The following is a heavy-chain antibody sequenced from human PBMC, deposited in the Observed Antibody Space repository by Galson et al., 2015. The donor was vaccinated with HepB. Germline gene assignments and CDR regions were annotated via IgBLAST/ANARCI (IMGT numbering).Heavy chain of an antibody. CDR1: GFTFSSYE. CDR2: ISSSGSTI. D-gene: IGHD3-10*01. J-gene: IGHJ6*02. V-gene: IGHV3-48*03. CDR3: ARAPDGSVLSHYYYGMDV. Sequence: SLRLSCAASGFTFSSYEMNWVRQAPGKGLEWVSYISSSGSTIYYADSVKGRFTISRDNAKYSLYLQMNSLRAEDTAVYYCARAPDGSVLSHYYYGMDVWGQGTTVTVSS.